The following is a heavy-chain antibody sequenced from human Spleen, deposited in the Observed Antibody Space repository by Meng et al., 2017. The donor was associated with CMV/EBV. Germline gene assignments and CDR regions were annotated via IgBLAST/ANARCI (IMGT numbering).Heavy chain of an antibody. CDR1: GFTFSGFW. D-gene: IGHD2-2*02. CDR2: IDSEGNRP. J-gene: IGHJ6*02. CDR3: ARSAYCSSTSCYSYYYGMDV. Sequence: GGSLRLSCAASGFTFSGFWMHWVRQAPGKGLMWVSRIDSEGNRPSYADSVKGRFTISRDNAKNSLYLQMNSLRAEDTAVYYCARSAYCSSTSCYSYYYGMDVWGQGTTVTVSS. V-gene: IGHV3-74*03.